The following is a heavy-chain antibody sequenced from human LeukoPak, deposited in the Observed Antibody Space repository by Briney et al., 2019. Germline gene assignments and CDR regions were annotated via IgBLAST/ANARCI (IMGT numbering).Heavy chain of an antibody. Sequence: SETLSLTCTVSGGSITGYYWGWVRQPPGRGLEWIGYIYYSGRISYNPSLKSRVTISIDTSKNQLSLKMRTMNAADTAVYYCARGQGGTYYGDSWFDPWGQGTLVTVSS. V-gene: IGHV4-59*01. D-gene: IGHD1-26*01. CDR2: IYYSGRI. J-gene: IGHJ5*02. CDR3: ARGQGGTYYGDSWFDP. CDR1: GGSITGYY.